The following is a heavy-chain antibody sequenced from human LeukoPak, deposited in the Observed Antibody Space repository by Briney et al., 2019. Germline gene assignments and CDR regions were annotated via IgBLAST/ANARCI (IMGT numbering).Heavy chain of an antibody. CDR1: GFTFSGSA. Sequence: GGSLRLSCAASGFTFSGSAMHWVRQASGKGLEWVGRIRSKANSYATAYAASVKGRFTISRDDSKNTAYLQMNSLKTEDTAVYYCTSPYYYDSSGYRQTDYWGQGTLVTVSS. V-gene: IGHV3-73*01. CDR2: IRSKANSYAT. CDR3: TSPYYYDSSGYRQTDY. J-gene: IGHJ4*02. D-gene: IGHD3-22*01.